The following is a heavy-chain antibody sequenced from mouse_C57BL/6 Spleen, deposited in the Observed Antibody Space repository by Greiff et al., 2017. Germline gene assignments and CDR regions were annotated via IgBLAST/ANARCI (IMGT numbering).Heavy chain of an antibody. D-gene: IGHD2-4*01. Sequence: VQLQQPGAELVMPGASVKLSCKASGYTFTSYWMHWVKQRPGQGLEWIGEIDPSDSYTNYNQQFKGKSTLTVDKSSSTAYMQLSSLTSEDSAVYYCATYYDYVPFAYWGQGTLVTVSA. V-gene: IGHV1-69*01. CDR2: IDPSDSYT. J-gene: IGHJ3*01. CDR3: ATYYDYVPFAY. CDR1: GYTFTSYW.